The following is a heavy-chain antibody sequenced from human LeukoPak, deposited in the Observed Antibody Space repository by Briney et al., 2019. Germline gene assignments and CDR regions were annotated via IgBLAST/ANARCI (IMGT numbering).Heavy chain of an antibody. Sequence: ASVKVSCKASGYTFTGYYMHWVRRAPGQGLEWMGWINPNSGGTNYAQKFQGRVTMTRDTSISTAYMELSRLRSDDTAVYYCARDEGYSYGAFDYWGQGTLVTVSS. CDR1: GYTFTGYY. CDR3: ARDEGYSYGAFDY. D-gene: IGHD5-18*01. V-gene: IGHV1-2*02. J-gene: IGHJ4*02. CDR2: INPNSGGT.